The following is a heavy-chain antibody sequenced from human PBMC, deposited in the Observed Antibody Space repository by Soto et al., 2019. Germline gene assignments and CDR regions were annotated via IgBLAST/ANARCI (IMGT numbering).Heavy chain of an antibody. V-gene: IGHV3-49*04. J-gene: IGHJ4*02. CDR2: IRSKAYGGTT. CDR3: TREMSQYYYGSGSYYY. D-gene: IGHD3-10*01. Sequence: GGSLRLSCTASGFTFGDYAMSWVRQAPGKGLEWVGFIRSKAYGGTTEYAASVKGRFTISRDDSKSIAYLQMNSLKTEDTAVYYCTREMSQYYYGSGSYYYWGQGTLVTVSS. CDR1: GFTFGDYA.